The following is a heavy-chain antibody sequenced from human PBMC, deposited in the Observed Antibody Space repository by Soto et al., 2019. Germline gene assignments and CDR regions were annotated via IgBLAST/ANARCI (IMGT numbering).Heavy chain of an antibody. D-gene: IGHD6-19*01. CDR3: SHMGVAGTLYYFDY. J-gene: IGHJ4*02. CDR2: IYWDDDK. CDR1: GFSLGTSGVA. Sequence: QITLEESGPTLVKPTQTLTLTCTFSGFSLGTSGVAVGWIRQPPEKALEWLALIYWDDDKHYSPSLRSRLTITKDTSKNQVVLTMTNMDPVDTATYYCSHMGVAGTLYYFDYWGQGTLVTVSS. V-gene: IGHV2-5*02.